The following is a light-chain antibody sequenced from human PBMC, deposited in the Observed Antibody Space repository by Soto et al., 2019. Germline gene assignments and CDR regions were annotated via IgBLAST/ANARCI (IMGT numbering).Light chain of an antibody. J-gene: IGLJ1*01. CDR3: SSYAGSNTPLYV. CDR2: EVD. Sequence: QSALTQPPSASGSPGQSVTISRTGTSSDVGGYDYVSWYQQHPGEAPKLIIYEVDKRPSGVPDRFSGSKSGNTASLTVSGLQAEDEADYYCSSYAGSNTPLYVFGTGTKVTVL. V-gene: IGLV2-8*01. CDR1: SSDVGGYDY.